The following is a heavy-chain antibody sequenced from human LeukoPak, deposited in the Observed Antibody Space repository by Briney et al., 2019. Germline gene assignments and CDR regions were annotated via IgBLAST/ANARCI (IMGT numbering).Heavy chain of an antibody. CDR1: GFTFDDYA. Sequence: PGGSLRLTCVASGFTFDDYALLWVRQAPGKGLEWVSLISGDGGRTYYADSVKGRFTISRDNAKNTLYLQMNSLRVEDTAVYYCVRSLLRREDYWGQGTLVTVSS. V-gene: IGHV3-43*02. J-gene: IGHJ4*02. CDR2: ISGDGGRT. CDR3: VRSLLRREDY. D-gene: IGHD5-24*01.